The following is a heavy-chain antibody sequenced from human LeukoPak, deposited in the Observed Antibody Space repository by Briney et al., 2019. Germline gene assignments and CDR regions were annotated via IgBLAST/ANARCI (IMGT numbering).Heavy chain of an antibody. CDR1: GFTFSSYS. D-gene: IGHD5-18*01. V-gene: IGHV3-48*01. Sequence: PGGSLRLSCAASGFTFSSYSMNWVRQAPGKWLEWVSYISSSSSTIYYADSVKGRFTISRDNAKNSLYLQMNSLRAEDTAVYYCARRATTERGHSYGLDFWGQGTLVTVSS. J-gene: IGHJ4*02. CDR3: ARRATTERGHSYGLDF. CDR2: ISSSSSTI.